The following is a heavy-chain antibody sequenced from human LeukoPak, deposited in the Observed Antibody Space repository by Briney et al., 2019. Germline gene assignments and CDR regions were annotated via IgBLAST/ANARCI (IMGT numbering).Heavy chain of an antibody. CDR2: ISSSSDYI. CDR3: ARRYFDY. CDR1: GFTFSTYI. Sequence: PGGSLRLSCAASGFTFSTYIMNWVRQAPGKGLEWVSSISSSSDYIYYVDSVKGRFTISRDNAKNSLYLQMNSLRAEDTAVYYCARRYFDYWGQGTLVTVSS. J-gene: IGHJ4*02. V-gene: IGHV3-21*01.